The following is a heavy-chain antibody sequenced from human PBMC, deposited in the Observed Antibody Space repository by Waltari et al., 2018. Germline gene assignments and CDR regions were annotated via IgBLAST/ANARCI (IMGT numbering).Heavy chain of an antibody. CDR2: ISGSGGST. V-gene: IGHV3-23*01. CDR1: GFTFSSYA. Sequence: EVQLLESGGGLVQPGGSLRLSCAASGFTFSSYAMSWVRQPPGKGLEWVSAISGSGGSTYYADSVKGRFTISRDNSKNTLYLQMNSLRAEDTAVYYCAKRSLYDYVWGSMFDYWGQGTLVTVSS. J-gene: IGHJ4*02. D-gene: IGHD3-16*01. CDR3: AKRSLYDYVWGSMFDY.